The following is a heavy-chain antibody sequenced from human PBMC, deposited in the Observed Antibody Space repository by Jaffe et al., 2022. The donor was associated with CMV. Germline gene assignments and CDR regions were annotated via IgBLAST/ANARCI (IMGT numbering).Heavy chain of an antibody. CDR2: IWYDGSNK. D-gene: IGHD3-22*01. CDR1: GFTFSSYG. Sequence: QVQLVESGGGVVQPGRSLRLSCAASGFTFSSYGMHWVRQAPGKGLEWVAVIWYDGSNKYYADSVKGRFTISRDNSKNTLYLQMNSLRAEDTAVYYCARDLNYYEAFQHWGQGTLVTVSS. J-gene: IGHJ1*01. CDR3: ARDLNYYEAFQH. V-gene: IGHV3-33*01.